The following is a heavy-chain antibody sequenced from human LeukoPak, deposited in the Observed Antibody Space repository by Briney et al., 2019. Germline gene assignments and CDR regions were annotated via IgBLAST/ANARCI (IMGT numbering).Heavy chain of an antibody. CDR3: VKDNYADYASGGVDWYFDL. CDR2: ISGSGGGT. Sequence: PGGSLRLSCAASGFTFSNLAMGWVRQAPGKGLAWVSGISGSGGGTYYVDSVRGRFTISRDNSKNTLFLDMNNMRAGDTAVYFCVKDNYADYASGGVDWYFDLWGRGTLVTVSS. J-gene: IGHJ2*01. CDR1: GFTFSNLA. D-gene: IGHD4-17*01. V-gene: IGHV3-23*01.